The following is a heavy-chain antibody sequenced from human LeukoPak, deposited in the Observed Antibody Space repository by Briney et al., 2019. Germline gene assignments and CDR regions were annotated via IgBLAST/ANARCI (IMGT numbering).Heavy chain of an antibody. CDR3: ARSCGLVIVDFDY. Sequence: ASVKVSCMASGYTFTCYYMHWVRQAPGQRLEGMGWINPNSGGTDYAQNFQGRVTMTRDTSISTAYMELSRLKSDDTAVYYCARSCGLVIVDFDYWGQGTLLIVS. V-gene: IGHV1-2*02. D-gene: IGHD2-21*01. CDR2: INPNSGGT. CDR1: GYTFTCYY. J-gene: IGHJ4*02.